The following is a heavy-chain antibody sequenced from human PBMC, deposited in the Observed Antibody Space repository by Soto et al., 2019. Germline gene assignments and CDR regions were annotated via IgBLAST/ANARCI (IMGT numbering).Heavy chain of an antibody. CDR2: IIPILGIA. CDR3: ARDVSLTGTTFGDGWFDP. Sequence: QVQLVQSGAEVKKPGSSVKVSCKASGGTFSSYTISWVRQAPGQGLEWMGRIIPILGIANYAQKFQGRVTITADKSTSTAYMELSSLRSEDMAVYYCARDVSLTGTTFGDGWFDPWGQGTLVTVSS. CDR1: GGTFSSYT. D-gene: IGHD1-7*01. J-gene: IGHJ5*02. V-gene: IGHV1-69*08.